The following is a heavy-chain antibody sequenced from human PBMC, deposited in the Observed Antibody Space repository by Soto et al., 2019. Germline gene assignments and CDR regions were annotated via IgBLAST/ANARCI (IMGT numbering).Heavy chain of an antibody. J-gene: IGHJ6*02. V-gene: IGHV3-53*01. CDR3: VRPLPSGRTYGLDV. CDR2: IYDNGTT. CDR1: GLTVSNAY. Sequence: EVQLVESGGGLIQPGGSLRLSCAASGLTVSNAYMAWVRQAPGMGLEWVSVIYDNGTTYYADSVKGRFTISRDTSTNPLSLQMDSLRAEDTAVYYCVRPLPSGRTYGLDVWGQGTTVTVSS. D-gene: IGHD3-10*01.